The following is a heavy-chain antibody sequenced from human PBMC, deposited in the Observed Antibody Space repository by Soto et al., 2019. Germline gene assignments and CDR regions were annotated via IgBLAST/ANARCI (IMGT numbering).Heavy chain of an antibody. CDR1: GYTFTNYY. J-gene: IGHJ4*02. V-gene: IGHV1-2*02. Sequence: QVQLVQSGAEVKQPGASVKVSCKASGYTFTNYYIHWVRQAPGQGLEWMGYINPSSGGTNYAQKFQGRVTMTRDTSINTAYVDLNRLTSDDTAVYSCARVEGSASSAGDWGQGTLVTVSS. CDR2: INPSSGGT. CDR3: ARVEGSASSAGD. D-gene: IGHD6-6*01.